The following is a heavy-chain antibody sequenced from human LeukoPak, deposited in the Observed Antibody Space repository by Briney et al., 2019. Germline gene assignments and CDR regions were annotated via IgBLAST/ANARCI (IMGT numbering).Heavy chain of an antibody. J-gene: IGHJ6*03. CDR3: ARHPRIPRERRHYYYYMDV. CDR2: IYPGNSDT. Sequence: GESLKISCKGSGDSFINYWIGWVRQMPGKGLEWMGIIYPGNSDTLYNPSFQGQVTISVDKSISTAYLQWSSLQASDTAMYYCARHPRIPRERRHYYYYMDVWSKGTTVTVSS. CDR1: GDSFINYW. V-gene: IGHV5-51*01. D-gene: IGHD1-1*01.